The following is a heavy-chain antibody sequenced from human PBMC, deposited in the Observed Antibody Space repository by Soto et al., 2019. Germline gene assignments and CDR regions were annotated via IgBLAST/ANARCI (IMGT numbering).Heavy chain of an antibody. CDR1: GFTFSSYG. CDR3: AGTIVVVPAAIGDYYYGMDV. V-gene: IGHV3-33*08. J-gene: IGHJ6*02. CDR2: IWCDGSNK. Sequence: GGSLRLSCAASGFTFSSYGMHWVRQAPGKGLEWVAVIWCDGSNKYYADSVKGRFTISRDNSKNTLYLQMNSLRAEDAAVYYCAGTIVVVPAAIGDYYYGMDVWGQGTTVTVSS. D-gene: IGHD2-2*02.